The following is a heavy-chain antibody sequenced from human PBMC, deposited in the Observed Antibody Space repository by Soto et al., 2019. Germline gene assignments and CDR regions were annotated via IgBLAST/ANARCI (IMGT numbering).Heavy chain of an antibody. Sequence: EVQLVESGGGLVQPGGSLRLSCAASGFTVSSNYMTWVRQAPGKGLEWVSLIQSGGNTYYADSVKCRFTISRDTAENTLHIQMDSLRVEDAAVYYGARDDGICDGGLCYGIPLDVWGEGTTVTVSS. CDR1: GFTVSSNY. CDR3: ARDDGICDGGLCYGIPLDV. CDR2: IQSGGNT. V-gene: IGHV3-66*01. J-gene: IGHJ6*04. D-gene: IGHD2-15*01.